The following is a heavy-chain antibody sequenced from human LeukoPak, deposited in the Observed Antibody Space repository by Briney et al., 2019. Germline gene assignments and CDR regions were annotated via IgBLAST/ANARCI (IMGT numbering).Heavy chain of an antibody. CDR2: IDPSDSYT. V-gene: IGHV5-10-1*01. J-gene: IGHJ4*02. D-gene: IGHD3-10*01. CDR1: GYIFTTYW. CDR3: AIHPRGRALRPFDY. Sequence: GESLRISCKGSGYIFTTYWISWVRQMPGKGLEWMGRIDPSDSYTDYSPSFQGHVTISADKSSSTAYLHWNSLTASDTAMYYCAIHPRGRALRPFDYWGQGTLVTVSS.